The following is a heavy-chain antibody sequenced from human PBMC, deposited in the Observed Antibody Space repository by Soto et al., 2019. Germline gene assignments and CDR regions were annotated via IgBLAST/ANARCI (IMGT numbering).Heavy chain of an antibody. D-gene: IGHD3-10*01. CDR1: GYTFTRYG. V-gene: IGHV1-18*04. CDR3: ATMERPRGAFDT. CDR2: ISAYNGNT. Sequence: QVQLVQSGAEVKKPGASVKVSCKASGYTFTRYGISWVRQAPGQGFERMGWISAYNGNTNYAQKLQGRVTTTTDTSTSTAYMELRSLKADDAAVYYCATMERPRGAFDTWGQGTMVTVSS. J-gene: IGHJ3*02.